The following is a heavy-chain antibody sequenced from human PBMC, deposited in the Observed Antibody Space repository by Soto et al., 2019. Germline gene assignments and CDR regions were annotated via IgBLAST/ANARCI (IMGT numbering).Heavy chain of an antibody. D-gene: IGHD3-22*01. J-gene: IGHJ4*02. Sequence: PGGSLRLSXAGSGFTFNNTWMNWVRQAPWKGLEWVGRIKSKTDGETTDYAALVRDRVIISRDDSKNLLYLYVNRLNPEDTAMYYCATQQYFDASGFSLDQWGQGTLVTVSS. CDR2: IKSKTDGETT. CDR3: ATQQYFDASGFSLDQ. CDR1: GFTFNNTW. V-gene: IGHV3-15*07.